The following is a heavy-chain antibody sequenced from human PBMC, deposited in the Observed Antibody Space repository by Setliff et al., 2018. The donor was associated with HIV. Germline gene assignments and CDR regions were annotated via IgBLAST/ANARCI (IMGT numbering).Heavy chain of an antibody. CDR1: GGSIDSGSNF. D-gene: IGHD2-2*01. J-gene: IGHJ4*02. Sequence: KTSETLSLTCTVSGGSIDSGSNFWSWIRQPAGKGLEWIGRIYPSGSTNYNPSLKSRVTISVDTSNNHFSLKLSSVTAADTAMYYCAREPPDRDPQYDYWGQGTLVTVSS. CDR2: IYPSGST. CDR3: AREPPDRDPQYDY. V-gene: IGHV4-61*02.